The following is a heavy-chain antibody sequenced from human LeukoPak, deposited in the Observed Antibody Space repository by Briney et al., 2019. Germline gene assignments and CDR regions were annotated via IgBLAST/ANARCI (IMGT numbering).Heavy chain of an antibody. CDR1: GFTFSSYG. Sequence: GGSLRLSCAASGFTFSSYGMHWVRQAPGKGLEWVAVIWYDGSNKYYADSVKGRFTISRDDSKNTLYLQMNSLRAEDTAVYYCARDLYYYDSSGYPVGIFDYWGQGTLVTVSS. CDR3: ARDLYYYDSSGYPVGIFDY. CDR2: IWYDGSNK. V-gene: IGHV3-30*19. D-gene: IGHD3-22*01. J-gene: IGHJ4*02.